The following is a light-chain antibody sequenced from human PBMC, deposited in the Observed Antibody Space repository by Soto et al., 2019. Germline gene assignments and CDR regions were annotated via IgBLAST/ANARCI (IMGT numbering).Light chain of an antibody. J-gene: IGLJ1*01. V-gene: IGLV1-44*01. CDR3: AAWDDSLNGLYV. Sequence: QSVLTQPPSASVTPGQRVTISCSGSSSNIGSNTVNWYQQLPGPAPKLHIYSNNQRPSGVPDRFSGSKSGTSASLAISGLQSEDEADYYCAAWDDSLNGLYVFGTGTKLTVL. CDR1: SSNIGSNT. CDR2: SNN.